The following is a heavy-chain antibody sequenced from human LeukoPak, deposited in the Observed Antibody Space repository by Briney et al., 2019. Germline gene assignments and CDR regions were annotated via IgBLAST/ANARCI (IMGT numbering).Heavy chain of an antibody. CDR2: ISWNSGSI. CDR3: AKDASYSSSWSTFDY. D-gene: IGHD6-13*01. V-gene: IGHV3-9*01. J-gene: IGHJ4*02. Sequence: PGGSLRLSCAASGFTFDDYAMHWVRQAPGKGLEWVSGISWNSGSIGYADSVKGRFTISRDNAKNSLYLQMNSLRAEDTALCYCAKDASYSSSWSTFDYWGQGTLVTVSS. CDR1: GFTFDDYA.